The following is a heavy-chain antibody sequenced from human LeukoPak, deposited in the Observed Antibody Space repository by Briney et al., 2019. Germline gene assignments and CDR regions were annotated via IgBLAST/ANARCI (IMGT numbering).Heavy chain of an antibody. CDR2: INWNGGST. Sequence: GGSLRLSCAASGFTFSSYEMNWVRQAPGKGLEWVAGINWNGGSTGYADSVKGRFTISRDNTKNSLSLQMNSLRVEDTAFYYCAKTGGYGGNFPFDYWGQGTLVTVSS. CDR3: AKTGGYGGNFPFDY. V-gene: IGHV3-20*04. D-gene: IGHD4-23*01. CDR1: GFTFSSYE. J-gene: IGHJ4*02.